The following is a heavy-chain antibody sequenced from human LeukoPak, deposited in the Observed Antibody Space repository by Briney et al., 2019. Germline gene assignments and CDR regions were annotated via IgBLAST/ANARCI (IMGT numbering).Heavy chain of an antibody. CDR1: GFTFSSYS. CDR3: AREIAAAGIRWFDP. D-gene: IGHD6-13*01. CDR2: ISSSSSYI. J-gene: IGHJ5*02. Sequence: GGSLRLSCAASGFTFSSYSMNWVRQAPGKGLEWVSSISSSSSYIYYADSVKCRFTISRDNAKNSLYLQMNSLRAEDTAVYYCAREIAAAGIRWFDPWGQGTLVTVSS. V-gene: IGHV3-21*01.